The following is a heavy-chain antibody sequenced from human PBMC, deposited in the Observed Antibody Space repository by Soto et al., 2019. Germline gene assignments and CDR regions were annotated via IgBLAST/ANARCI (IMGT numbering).Heavy chain of an antibody. CDR2: IYWDDDR. CDR1: GFSLTTSGVG. CDR3: AHRVLRTVFGLVTTTAIYFDF. D-gene: IGHD3-3*01. J-gene: IGHJ4*02. V-gene: IGHV2-5*02. Sequence: QITLNESGPTVVRPTETLTLTCRFSGFSLTTSGVGVGWIRQSPGKAPEWLALIYWDDDRRCSASLKSRLTITKDTSKNQVVRTVSDLDPTDTATYYCAHRVLRTVFGLVTTTAIYFDFWGQGTPVAVSS.